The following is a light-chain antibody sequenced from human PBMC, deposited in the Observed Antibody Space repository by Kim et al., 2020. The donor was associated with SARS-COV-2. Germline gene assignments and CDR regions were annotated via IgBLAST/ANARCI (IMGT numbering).Light chain of an antibody. CDR1: NRDMGCHNS. Sequence: QPITTTVTETNRDMGCHNSPALYQKYPGAAPKLLIYDVTRRASGVSNRFSGSKSGNTASLTITGLQTEDAAHYYCSSYTASTTWVFGGGPQVTV. CDR3: SSYTASTTWV. CDR2: DVT. V-gene: IGLV2-14*03. J-gene: IGLJ3*02.